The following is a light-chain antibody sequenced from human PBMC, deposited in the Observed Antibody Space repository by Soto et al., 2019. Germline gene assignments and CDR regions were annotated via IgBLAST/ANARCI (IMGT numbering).Light chain of an antibody. Sequence: QSALTQPASVSGSPGQSITISCTGTSSDVGTYNYVSWYQQHSGKAPKLMIYEVSNRPSGVSNRFSGSKSGNTASLTISGFQAEDEGDYYCSAYTSSLTLYVFGSGTKVTVL. CDR3: SAYTSSLTLYV. CDR1: SSDVGTYNY. V-gene: IGLV2-14*01. CDR2: EVS. J-gene: IGLJ1*01.